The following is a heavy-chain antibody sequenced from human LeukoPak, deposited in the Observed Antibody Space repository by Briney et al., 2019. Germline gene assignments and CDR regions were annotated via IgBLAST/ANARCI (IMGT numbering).Heavy chain of an antibody. Sequence: SQTLSLTCAVSGGSISSGGYSWSWIRQPPGKGLEWIGYIYHSGSTYYNPSLKSRVTISVDRSKNQFSLKLSSVTAADTAVYYCARWAGLEQQLIHWGQGTLVTVSS. J-gene: IGHJ4*02. D-gene: IGHD6-13*01. CDR1: GGSISSGGYS. CDR2: IYHSGST. CDR3: ARWAGLEQQLIH. V-gene: IGHV4-30-2*01.